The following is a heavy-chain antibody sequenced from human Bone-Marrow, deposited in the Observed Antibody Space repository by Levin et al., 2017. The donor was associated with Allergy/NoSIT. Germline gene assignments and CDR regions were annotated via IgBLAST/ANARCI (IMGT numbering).Heavy chain of an antibody. J-gene: IGHJ4*02. CDR3: AKRLAVADY. V-gene: IGHV3-23*01. D-gene: IGHD6-19*01. Sequence: GESLKISCAASGFTFSSYAMSWVRQAPGKGLEWVSAISGSGGSTYYADSVKGRFTISRDNSKNTLYLQMNSLRAEDTAVYYCAKRLAVADYWGQGTLVTVSS. CDR1: GFTFSSYA. CDR2: ISGSGGST.